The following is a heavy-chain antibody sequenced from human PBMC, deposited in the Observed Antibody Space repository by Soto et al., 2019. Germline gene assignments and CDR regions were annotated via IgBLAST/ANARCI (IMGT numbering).Heavy chain of an antibody. CDR3: EREQGYSGTDVLY. J-gene: IGHJ4*02. CDR2: IFYSGSS. CDR1: GGSISSGGYL. V-gene: IGHV4-31*03. Sequence: NLSLTCRVSGGSISSGGYLFSWIRHHPGKGLEWIGYIFYSGSSYYNPSLKSRVTMSVDTSKNQFSLELTSVTAADTAVYYCEREQGYSGTDVLYWGQGTLVTVSS. D-gene: IGHD6-13*01.